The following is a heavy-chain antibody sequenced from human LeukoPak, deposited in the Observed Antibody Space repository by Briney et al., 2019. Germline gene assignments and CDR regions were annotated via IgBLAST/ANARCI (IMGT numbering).Heavy chain of an antibody. V-gene: IGHV3-66*02. J-gene: IGHJ4*02. CDR3: ARDLSQRIVVVTYYFDY. D-gene: IGHD2-21*02. Sequence: GGSLRLSCAASGFTVSSNYMSWVRQAPGKGLEWASVIYSGGSTYYADSVKGRFTISRDNSKNTLYLQMNSLRAEDTAVYYCARDLSQRIVVVTYYFDYWGQGTLVTVSS. CDR2: IYSGGST. CDR1: GFTVSSNY.